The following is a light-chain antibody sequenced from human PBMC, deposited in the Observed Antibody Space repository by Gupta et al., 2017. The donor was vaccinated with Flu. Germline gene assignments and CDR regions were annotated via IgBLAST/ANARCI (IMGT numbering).Light chain of an antibody. CDR1: QGLVYIDGNTY. CDR2: KVS. J-gene: IGKJ2*01. V-gene: IGKV2-30*01. CDR3: RQGTHWPYT. Sequence: DVVMTQSPLSLPVTLGQPASISCRSSQGLVYIDGNTYLNWFQQRPGQSPRRLIYKVSNRDSGVPDRFSGGGSGTDFTLKISRVEADDVGVYYCRQGTHWPYTFGQGTKPEIK.